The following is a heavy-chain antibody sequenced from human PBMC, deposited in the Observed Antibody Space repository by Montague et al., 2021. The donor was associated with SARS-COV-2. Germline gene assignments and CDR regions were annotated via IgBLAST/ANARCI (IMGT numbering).Heavy chain of an antibody. CDR2: INHRGST. CDR3: ARGRQHINMVVVVVTGGEYYFDF. J-gene: IGHJ4*02. D-gene: IGHD3-22*01. V-gene: IGHV4-34*01. CDR1: DGSFSDYS. Sequence: SETLSLTCAVYDGSFSDYSWTWIRQPPGKGLEWIGEINHRGSTNXNPSLKSRVTISVDTSKNQFSLKMTSMTAADTAVYYCARGRQHINMVVVVVTGGEYYFDFWGQGTLVAVSS.